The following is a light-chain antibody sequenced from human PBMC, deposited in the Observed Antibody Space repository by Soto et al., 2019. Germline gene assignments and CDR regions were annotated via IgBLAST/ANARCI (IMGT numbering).Light chain of an antibody. Sequence: DIQMTQSPSSVSASVGDRVTITCRASQGISSFLAWYQQKPGEAPKLLIYSASILQSGVPSRFSGSGSGTEFTLTISSLQPEDFATYYCQQANNFPPVFGQGTKVEIK. CDR1: QGISSF. CDR2: SAS. V-gene: IGKV1D-12*01. J-gene: IGKJ1*01. CDR3: QQANNFPPV.